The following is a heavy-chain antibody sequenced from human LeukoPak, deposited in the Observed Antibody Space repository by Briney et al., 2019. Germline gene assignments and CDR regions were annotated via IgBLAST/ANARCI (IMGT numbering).Heavy chain of an antibody. V-gene: IGHV4-30-4*01. CDR3: ARAQWLAPNWFDP. Sequence: PSQTLSLTCTVSGGSISSGHSYWSWIRQPPGKGLEWIGEINHSGSTNYNPSLKSRVTISVDTSKNQLSLKLSSVTAADTAVYYCARAQWLAPNWFDPWGQGTLVTVSS. CDR2: INHSGST. J-gene: IGHJ5*02. CDR1: GGSISSGHSY. D-gene: IGHD6-19*01.